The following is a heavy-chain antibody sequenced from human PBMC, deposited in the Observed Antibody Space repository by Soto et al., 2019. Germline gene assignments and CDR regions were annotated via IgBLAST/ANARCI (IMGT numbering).Heavy chain of an antibody. CDR2: ISDDGSNK. CDR3: ALGIPVAGPLDY. CDR1: GFTFSSYA. V-gene: IGHV3-30-3*01. J-gene: IGHJ4*02. D-gene: IGHD6-19*01. Sequence: QVQLVESGGGVVQPGRSLRLSCAASGFTFSSYAMHWVRQAPGKGLEWVAVISDDGSNKYYADSVKGRFTISRDNSKNTLYLQMNSLSAEDTAVYYCALGIPVAGPLDYWGQGTLVTVSS.